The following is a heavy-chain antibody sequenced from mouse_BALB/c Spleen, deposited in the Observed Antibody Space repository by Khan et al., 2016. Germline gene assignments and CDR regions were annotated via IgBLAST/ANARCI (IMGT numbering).Heavy chain of an antibody. D-gene: IGHD2-4*01. V-gene: IGHV2-6-4*01. CDR2: IWGGGTT. Sequence: QVQLKESGPGLVAPSQSLSITCTVSGFSLSRYSVHWVRQPPGKGLEWLGMIWGGGTTDFNSALKSRLSISKDNSKSQVFLKMNSLQTDDTAMYYSASFSYDYDRAWFAYWGQGTLVTVSA. CDR1: GFSLSRYS. CDR3: ASFSYDYDRAWFAY. J-gene: IGHJ3*01.